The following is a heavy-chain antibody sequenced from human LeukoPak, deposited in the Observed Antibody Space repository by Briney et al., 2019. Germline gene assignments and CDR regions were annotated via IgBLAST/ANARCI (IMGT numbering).Heavy chain of an antibody. V-gene: IGHV3-21*01. CDR1: GFTFSSYS. Sequence: GGSLRLSCAASGFTFSSYSMNWVRQAPGKGLEWVSSISSSSSYIYYADSVKGRFTISRDNAKSSLYLQMNSLRAEDTAVYYCARIIAAASPFDYWGQGTLVTVSS. D-gene: IGHD6-13*01. J-gene: IGHJ4*02. CDR2: ISSSSSYI. CDR3: ARIIAAASPFDY.